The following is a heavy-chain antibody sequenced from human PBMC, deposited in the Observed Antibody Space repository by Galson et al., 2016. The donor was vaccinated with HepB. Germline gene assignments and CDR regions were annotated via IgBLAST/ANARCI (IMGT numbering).Heavy chain of an antibody. CDR3: ARVRSGYSGIAD. CDR2: TFYSGTT. J-gene: IGHJ4*02. Sequence: TLSLTCNVSGGSITSYFWGWIRQPPGKGLEWIGYTFYSGTTNYHPSLQSRVTMSVDMSKNQLSLKLSSVTAADTAVYYCARVRSGYSGIADWGQGTLVTVSS. CDR1: GGSITSYF. D-gene: IGHD3-22*01. V-gene: IGHV4-59*01.